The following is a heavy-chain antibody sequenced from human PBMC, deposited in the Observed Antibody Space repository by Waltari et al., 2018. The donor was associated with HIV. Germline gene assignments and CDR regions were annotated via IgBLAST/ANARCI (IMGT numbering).Heavy chain of an antibody. CDR2: IFSGGST. CDR1: GGSVGSGNYY. CDR3: VRAGGDYELVTDWYFDL. V-gene: IGHV4-61*01. D-gene: IGHD4-17*01. J-gene: IGHJ2*01. Sequence: QVQLQESGPGLVKSSETLSLTCSVSGGSVGSGNYYWSWIRQPPGKTLEWIGYIFSGGSTKSSPSLKSRVTISLDKSKNQFSLKLSSVTAADTAVYYCVRAGGDYELVTDWYFDLWGRGTQITVSS.